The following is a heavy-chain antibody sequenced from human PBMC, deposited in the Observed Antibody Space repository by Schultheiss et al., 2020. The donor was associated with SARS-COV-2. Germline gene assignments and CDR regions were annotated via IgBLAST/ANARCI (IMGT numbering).Heavy chain of an antibody. CDR1: GFTFSSYG. V-gene: IGHV3-33*01. CDR2: IWYDGSNK. J-gene: IGHJ6*02. Sequence: GESLKISCAASGFTFSSYGMHWVRQAPGKGLEWVAVIWYDGSNKYYADSVKGRFTISRDNSKNTLYLQMNSLRVEDTAVYYCARAPITMIVEAYSMDVWGQGTTVTVSS. D-gene: IGHD3-22*01. CDR3: ARAPITMIVEAYSMDV.